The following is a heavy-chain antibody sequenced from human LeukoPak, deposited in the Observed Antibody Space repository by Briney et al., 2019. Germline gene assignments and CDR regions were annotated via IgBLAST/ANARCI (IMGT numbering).Heavy chain of an antibody. D-gene: IGHD5-18*01. CDR2: INHSGST. V-gene: IGHV4-34*01. CDR3: ARQPWIQLWLIDY. Sequence: SETLSLTCTVSGGSISSYYWSWIRQPPGKGLEWIGEINHSGSTNYNPSLKSRVTMSVDTSKNQFSLKLSSVTAADTAVYYCARQPWIQLWLIDYWGQGTLVTVSS. J-gene: IGHJ4*02. CDR1: GGSISSYY.